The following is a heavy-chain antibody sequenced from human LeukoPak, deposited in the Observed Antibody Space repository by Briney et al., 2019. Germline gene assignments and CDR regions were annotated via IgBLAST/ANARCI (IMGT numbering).Heavy chain of an antibody. V-gene: IGHV1-2*06. Sequence: ASVKVSCKASGYTFTGYYMHWVRQAPGQGLEWMGRINPNSGGTNYAQKFQGGVTMTRDTSISTAYMELSRLRSDDTAVYYCASSGGGIPSFDPWGQGTLVTVSS. J-gene: IGHJ5*02. D-gene: IGHD3-10*01. CDR2: INPNSGGT. CDR1: GYTFTGYY. CDR3: ASSGGGIPSFDP.